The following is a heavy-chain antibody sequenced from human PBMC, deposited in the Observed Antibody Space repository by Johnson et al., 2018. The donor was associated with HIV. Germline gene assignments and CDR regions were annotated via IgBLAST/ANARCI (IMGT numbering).Heavy chain of an antibody. V-gene: IGHV3-11*01. CDR2: ISSSGNPI. CDR3: ARGSGSYYSNAFDI. J-gene: IGHJ3*02. CDR1: GFTVSSHY. D-gene: IGHD1-26*01. Sequence: QVQLVESGGGLIQPGGSLRLSCAASGFTVSSHYMSWVRQAPGKGLEWVSYISSSGNPIYYADSVKGRFTISRDNAKNSLYLQINSLRAEDTALYCCARGSGSYYSNAFDIWGQGTMVTVSS.